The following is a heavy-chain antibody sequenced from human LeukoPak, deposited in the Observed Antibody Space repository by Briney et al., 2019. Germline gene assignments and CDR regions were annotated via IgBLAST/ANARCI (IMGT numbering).Heavy chain of an antibody. CDR3: AREVDSSSWYGV. CDR2: IYHSGST. J-gene: IGHJ4*02. CDR1: GYSISSGYY. D-gene: IGHD6-13*01. Sequence: SETLSLTCTVSGYSISSGYYWGWIRQPPGKGLEWIGSIYHSGSTYYNPSLKSRVTISVDTSKNQFSLKLSSVTAADTAVYYCAREVDSSSWYGVWGQGTLVTVSS. V-gene: IGHV4-38-2*02.